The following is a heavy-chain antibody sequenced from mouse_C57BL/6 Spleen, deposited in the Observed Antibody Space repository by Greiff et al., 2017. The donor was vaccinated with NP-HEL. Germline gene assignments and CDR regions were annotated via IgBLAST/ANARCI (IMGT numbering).Heavy chain of an antibody. V-gene: IGHV5-4*01. J-gene: IGHJ2*01. Sequence: EVHLVESGGGLVKPGGSLKLSCAASGFTFSSYAMSWVRQTPEKRLEWVATISDGGSYTYYPDNVKGRFTISRDNAKNNLYLQMSHLKSEDTAMYYCARGGSSYSYYFDYWGQGTTLTVSS. CDR1: GFTFSSYA. CDR2: ISDGGSYT. D-gene: IGHD1-1*01. CDR3: ARGGSSYSYYFDY.